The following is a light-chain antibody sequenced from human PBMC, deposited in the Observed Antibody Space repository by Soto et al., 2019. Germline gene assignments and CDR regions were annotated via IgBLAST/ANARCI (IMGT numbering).Light chain of an antibody. V-gene: IGLV2-14*01. CDR1: SSDVGGYDY. J-gene: IGLJ1*01. Sequence: QSVLTQPASVSGCPGQSITISCTGTSSDVGGYDYVSWYQLHPCKAPKLMVFEVSNRPSGVSYRFSGSKSGNTASLTISGLQAEDEADYFCSSYSISTAYLFGTGTKVTVL. CDR3: SSYSISTAYL. CDR2: EVS.